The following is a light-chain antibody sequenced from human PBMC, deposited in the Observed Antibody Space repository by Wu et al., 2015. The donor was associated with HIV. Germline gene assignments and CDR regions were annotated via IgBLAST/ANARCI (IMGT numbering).Light chain of an antibody. J-gene: IGKJ1*01. V-gene: IGKV3-20*01. Sequence: EIVLTQSPATLSLSPGERATLSCRASQSVSSSYLAWYQQKPGQAPRLLIYGASSRATGIPDRFSGSGSGTDFTLTISRLEPEDFAVYYCQQYGSSPETFGQGTKVEIK. CDR2: GAS. CDR1: QSVSSSY. CDR3: QQYGSSPET.